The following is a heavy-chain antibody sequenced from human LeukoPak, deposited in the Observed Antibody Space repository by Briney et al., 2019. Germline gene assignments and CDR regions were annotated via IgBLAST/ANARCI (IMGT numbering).Heavy chain of an antibody. CDR1: GGSISSSNW. Sequence: SETLSLTCAVSGGSISSSNWWSWIRQPPGKGLEWIGYIYYSGSTNYNPSLKSRVTISVDTSKNQFSLKLSSVTAADTAVYYCARNTYYDFWSGYYTSGNAFDIWGQGTMVTVSS. CDR2: IYYSGST. CDR3: ARNTYYDFWSGYYTSGNAFDI. D-gene: IGHD3-3*01. J-gene: IGHJ3*02. V-gene: IGHV4-61*01.